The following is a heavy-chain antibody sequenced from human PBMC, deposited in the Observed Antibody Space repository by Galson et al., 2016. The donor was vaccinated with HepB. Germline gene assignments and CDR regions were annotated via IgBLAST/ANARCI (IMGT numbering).Heavy chain of an antibody. CDR1: DSSISTTTYY. CDR2: IDYSGST. D-gene: IGHD3-3*01. V-gene: IGHV4-39*01. CDR3: ARQWSGYYRREGRFISGAFDI. J-gene: IGHJ3*02. Sequence: ETLSLTCTVSDSSISTTTYYWGWIRQPPGKGLEWIGSIDYSGSTYYNPSLNGRVTISVDTSKNQFSLKLSSVTAADTAVYFCARQWSGYYRREGRFISGAFDIWGQGTMVTVSS.